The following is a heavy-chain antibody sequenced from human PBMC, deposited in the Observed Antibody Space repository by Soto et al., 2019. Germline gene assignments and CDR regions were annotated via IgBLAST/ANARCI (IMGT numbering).Heavy chain of an antibody. V-gene: IGHV1-18*04. J-gene: IGHJ3*02. CDR3: ARGGYSGYDLAFDI. Sequence: ASVEVSCKASGYTFTGYYMHWVRQAPGQGLEWMGWISAYNGNTNYAQKLQGRVTMTTDTSTSTAYMELRSLRSDDTAVYYCARGGYSGYDLAFDIWGQGTMVTVSS. CDR1: GYTFTGYY. D-gene: IGHD5-12*01. CDR2: ISAYNGNT.